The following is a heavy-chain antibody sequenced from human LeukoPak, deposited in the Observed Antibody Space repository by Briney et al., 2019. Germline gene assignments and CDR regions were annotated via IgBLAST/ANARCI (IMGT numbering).Heavy chain of an antibody. Sequence: SETLSLTCTVSGGSISSYYWSWIRQPPGKVLEWIVYIYYSGSTNYNPSLKSRVTISVDTSKNQFSLKLSSVTAADTAVYYCARGARYSSAPPYFDYWGQGTLVTVSS. V-gene: IGHV4-59*01. CDR3: ARGARYSSAPPYFDY. CDR1: GGSISSYY. J-gene: IGHJ4*02. CDR2: IYYSGST. D-gene: IGHD6-25*01.